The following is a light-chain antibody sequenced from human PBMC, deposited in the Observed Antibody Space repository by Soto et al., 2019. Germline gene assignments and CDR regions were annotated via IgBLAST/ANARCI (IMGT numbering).Light chain of an antibody. CDR3: NSYTTVTSVL. CDR1: SSDVGGYNY. V-gene: IGLV2-14*03. J-gene: IGLJ2*01. Sequence: QSVLAQPASVSGSPGQSITISCTGTSSDVGGYNYVSWYQQHPGKAPKLMIYDVSNRPSGVSNRFSGSKSGNTASLTISGLQAEDEADYYCNSYTTVTSVLFGGGTKLTVL. CDR2: DVS.